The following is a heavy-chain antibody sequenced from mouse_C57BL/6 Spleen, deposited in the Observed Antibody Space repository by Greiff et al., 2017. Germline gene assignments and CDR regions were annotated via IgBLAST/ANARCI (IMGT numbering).Heavy chain of an antibody. D-gene: IGHD2-2*01. CDR2: IDPSGRYT. V-gene: IGHV1-69*01. CDR3: ARGGDGYDAWFAY. Sequence: QVQLQQPGAELVMPGASVKLSCKASGYTFTSYWMHWVKQRPGQGLEWIGEIDPSGRYTNYNQKFKGKATLTVDKSSSTAYMQLRSLTSEDSAVYYCARGGDGYDAWFAYWGQGTLVTVSA. CDR1: GYTFTSYW. J-gene: IGHJ3*01.